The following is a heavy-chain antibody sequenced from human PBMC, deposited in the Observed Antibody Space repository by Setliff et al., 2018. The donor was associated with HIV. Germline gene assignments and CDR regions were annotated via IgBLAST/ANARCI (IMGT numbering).Heavy chain of an antibody. Sequence: GGSLRLSCVASGFTFSISGMHWVRQAPGKGLEWVTYIEYDESNKRYADNVKGRFTISRDNSKNTLYPQMNSLRLEDTALYYCVKGGMTNAAFNIWGPGTMVTVSS. CDR3: VKGGMTNAAFNI. CDR1: GFTFSISG. D-gene: IGHD3-16*01. CDR2: IEYDESNK. V-gene: IGHV3-30*02. J-gene: IGHJ3*02.